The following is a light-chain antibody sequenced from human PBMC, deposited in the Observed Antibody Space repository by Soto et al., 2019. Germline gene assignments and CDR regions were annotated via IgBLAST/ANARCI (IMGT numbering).Light chain of an antibody. J-gene: IGLJ1*01. CDR1: RSNIGSNY. CDR3: AAWDYSLSVHYV. CDR2: KNN. Sequence: QLVLTQPPSASGTPGQRVTISCSGTRSNIGSNYVYWYQQFPGTAPQHLIYKNNQRPSGVSDRFSASKSGSSASLTISCLRSEDEADYYCAAWDYSLSVHYVFGIGTKLTVL. V-gene: IGLV1-47*01.